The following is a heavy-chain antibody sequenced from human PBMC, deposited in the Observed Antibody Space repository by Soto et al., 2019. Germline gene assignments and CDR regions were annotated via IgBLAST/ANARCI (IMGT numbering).Heavy chain of an antibody. V-gene: IGHV3-73*01. CDR3: TRLGAYGFDY. CDR2: IRSKANSYAT. J-gene: IGHJ4*02. CDR1: GFTFSGSA. D-gene: IGHD4-17*01. Sequence: PGGSLRPSCAASGFTFSGSAMHWVRQASGKGLEWVGRIRSKANSYATAYAASVKGRFTISRDDSKNTAYLQMNSLKTEDTAVYYCTRLGAYGFDYWGQGTLVTVSS.